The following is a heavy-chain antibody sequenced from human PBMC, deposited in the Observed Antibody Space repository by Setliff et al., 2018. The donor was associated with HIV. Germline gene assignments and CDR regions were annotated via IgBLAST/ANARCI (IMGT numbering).Heavy chain of an antibody. J-gene: IGHJ4*02. Sequence: ASVKVSCKASGYTFTSYSMHWVRQAPGQRLEWMGWLRTGTGDTSYSVKFQGRLTITRDTSANTAYMELSNLRSEDTAVYSCVRRATAAEVFDYWGQGTLVTVSS. D-gene: IGHD6-13*01. CDR2: LRTGTGDT. CDR3: VRRATAAEVFDY. V-gene: IGHV1-3*04. CDR1: GYTFTSYS.